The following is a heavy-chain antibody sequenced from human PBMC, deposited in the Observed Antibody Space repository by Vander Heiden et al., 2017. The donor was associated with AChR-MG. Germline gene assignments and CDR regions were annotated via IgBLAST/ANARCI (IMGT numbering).Heavy chain of an antibody. CDR1: GFPFSSYS. J-gene: IGHJ4*02. CDR3: ARGSGYSSGWYDY. Sequence: EVQLVESGGGLVNPGGSLGLSCAASGFPFSSYSMNWVRQAPGKGLEWVSSISSSSSYIYYADSVKGRFTISRDNAKNSLYLQMNSLRAEDTAVYYCARGSGYSSGWYDYWGQGTLVTVSS. V-gene: IGHV3-21*01. D-gene: IGHD6-19*01. CDR2: ISSSSSYI.